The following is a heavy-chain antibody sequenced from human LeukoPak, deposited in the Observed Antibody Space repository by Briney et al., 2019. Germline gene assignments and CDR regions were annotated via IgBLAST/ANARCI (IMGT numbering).Heavy chain of an antibody. CDR1: GFTFSSYA. J-gene: IGHJ4*02. V-gene: IGHV3-23*01. CDR2: ISGSGGST. CDR3: AKVLSRQRLVEGVFDY. D-gene: IGHD6-19*01. Sequence: PGGSLRLSCAASGFTFSSYAMSWVRQAPGKGLEWVSAISGSGGSTYYADSVKGRFTISRDNSKNTLYLQMNSLRAEDTAVYYCAKVLSRQRLVEGVFDYWRQGTLVTVST.